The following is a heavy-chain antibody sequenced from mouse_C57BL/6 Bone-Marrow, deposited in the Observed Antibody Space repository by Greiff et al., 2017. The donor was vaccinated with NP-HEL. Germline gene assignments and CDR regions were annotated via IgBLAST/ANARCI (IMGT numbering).Heavy chain of an antibody. Sequence: EVQLQQSGPELVKPGASVKISCKASGYTFTDYYMNWVKQSHGKSLEWIGDINPNNGGTSYNQQFKGKATLTVDKYSSTAYMELRSLTSEDSAVYSCAREGYYGSPYYYDYWGQGTALTVTA. D-gene: IGHD1-1*01. CDR3: AREGYYGSPYYYDY. J-gene: IGHJ2*01. CDR1: GYTFTDYY. CDR2: INPNNGGT. V-gene: IGHV1-26*01.